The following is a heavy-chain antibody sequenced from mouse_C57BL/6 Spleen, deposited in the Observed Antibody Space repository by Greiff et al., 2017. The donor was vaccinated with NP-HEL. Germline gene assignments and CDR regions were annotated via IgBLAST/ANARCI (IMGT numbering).Heavy chain of an antibody. Sequence: VQLQQSGAELVKPGASVKMSCKASGYTFTSYWITWVKQRPGQGLEWIGDIYPGSGSTNYNEKFKSKATLTVDTSSSTAYMQLSSLTSEDSAVYYCARSGYSNYNSWFAYWGQGTLVTVSA. CDR2: IYPGSGST. CDR3: ARSGYSNYNSWFAY. V-gene: IGHV1-55*01. CDR1: GYTFTSYW. D-gene: IGHD2-5*01. J-gene: IGHJ3*01.